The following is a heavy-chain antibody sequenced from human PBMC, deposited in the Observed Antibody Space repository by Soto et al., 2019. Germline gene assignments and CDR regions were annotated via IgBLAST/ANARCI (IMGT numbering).Heavy chain of an antibody. V-gene: IGHV1-2*02. CDR1: GYTFTGYY. J-gene: IGHJ6*02. CDR2: INPNSGGT. D-gene: IGHD3-9*01. Sequence: ASVKVSCKASGYTFTGYYMHWVRQAPGQGLEWMGWINPNSGGTNYAQKFQGRVTMTRDTSISTAYMELSRLRSDDTAVYYCARDPLRYSDWLLDLAYYYGMDVWGQGTTVTVSS. CDR3: ARDPLRYSDWLLDLAYYYGMDV.